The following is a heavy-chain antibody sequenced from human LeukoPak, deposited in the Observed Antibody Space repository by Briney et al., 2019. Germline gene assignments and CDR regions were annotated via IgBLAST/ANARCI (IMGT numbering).Heavy chain of an antibody. V-gene: IGHV3-48*03. D-gene: IGHD6-13*01. J-gene: IGHJ3*02. CDR2: ISSSGSTI. Sequence: GGSLRLSCAASGITFSSYEMNWVRQAPGKGLEWVSYISSSGSTIYYADSVKGRFTISRDNAKNSLYLQMNSLRAEDTAVYYCARDQGLGSSWHFDAFDIWGQGTMVTVSS. CDR1: GITFSSYE. CDR3: ARDQGLGSSWHFDAFDI.